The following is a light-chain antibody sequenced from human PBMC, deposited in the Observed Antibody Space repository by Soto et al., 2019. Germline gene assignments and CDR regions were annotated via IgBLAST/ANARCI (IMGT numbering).Light chain of an antibody. CDR2: EVS. CDR1: SSDVGGYNY. Sequence: QSALTQPASVSGSPGQSITISCTGTSSDVGGYNYVSWYQQHPGKAPKLMMYEVSNRPSGVSNRFSGSKSGNTASLTISGLQAEDEAEYYCSSYTSSSTLGVFGTGTKLTVL. CDR3: SSYTSSSTLGV. J-gene: IGLJ1*01. V-gene: IGLV2-14*01.